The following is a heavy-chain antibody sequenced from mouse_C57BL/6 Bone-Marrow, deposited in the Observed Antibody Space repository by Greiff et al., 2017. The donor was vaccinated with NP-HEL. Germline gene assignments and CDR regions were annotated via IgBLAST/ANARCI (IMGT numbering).Heavy chain of an antibody. Sequence: EVQVVESGGGLVKPGGSLKLSCAASGFTFSSYAMSWVRQTPEKRLEWVATISDGGSYTYYPDNVKGRFTISRDNAQNNLYLQMSHLKSEDTAMYYCARDRSPDAMDYWGQGTSVTVSS. V-gene: IGHV5-4*01. CDR2: ISDGGSYT. CDR1: GFTFSSYA. J-gene: IGHJ4*01. CDR3: ARDRSPDAMDY.